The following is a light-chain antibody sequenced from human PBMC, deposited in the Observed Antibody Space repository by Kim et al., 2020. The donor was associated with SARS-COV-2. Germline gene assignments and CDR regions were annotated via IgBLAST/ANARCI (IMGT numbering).Light chain of an antibody. CDR3: RVWDTSCDHVV. CDR2: YDT. V-gene: IGLV3-21*04. Sequence: PGKSARISCGGNTSGSRRVPWYRQEPGQARMVVIYYDTDRPSGIPERYSGSNSGNTATLTISGVEAEDEADYYCRVWDTSCDHVVFGGGTQLTVL. CDR1: TSGSRR. J-gene: IGLJ2*01.